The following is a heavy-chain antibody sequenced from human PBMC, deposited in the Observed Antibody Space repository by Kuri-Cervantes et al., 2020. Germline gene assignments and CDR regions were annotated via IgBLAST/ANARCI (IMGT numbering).Heavy chain of an antibody. V-gene: IGHV3-20*04. Sequence: GGSLRLSCAASGFTFDDYGMSWVRQAPGKGLEWVSGINWNGGSTGYADSVKGRFTISRDNSKNALYLQMNRLRTEDTALYYCAKDIKGGRRYCSGGSCYSSALDYWGQGTLVTDSS. D-gene: IGHD2-15*01. CDR3: AKDIKGGRRYCSGGSCYSSALDY. CDR1: GFTFDDYG. CDR2: INWNGGST. J-gene: IGHJ4*02.